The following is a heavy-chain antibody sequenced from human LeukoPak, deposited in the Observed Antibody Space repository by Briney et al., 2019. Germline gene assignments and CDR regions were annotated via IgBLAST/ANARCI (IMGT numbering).Heavy chain of an antibody. CDR3: ARPYYDILTGYSDV. J-gene: IGHJ6*04. V-gene: IGHV4-39*01. CDR1: GGSISSSSYY. CDR2: IYYSGST. Sequence: SETLSLTCTVSGGSISSSSYYWGWIRQPPGKGLEWIGSIYYSGSTYYNPSLKSRVTISVDTSKNQFSLKLSSVTAADTAVYYCARPYYDILTGYSDVWGKGTTVTVSS. D-gene: IGHD3-9*01.